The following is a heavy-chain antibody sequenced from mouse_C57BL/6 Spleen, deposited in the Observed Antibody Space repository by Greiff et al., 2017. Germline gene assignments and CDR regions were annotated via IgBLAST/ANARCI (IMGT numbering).Heavy chain of an antibody. Sequence: VQLQQSGAELAKPGASVKLSCTASGYTFTSYWLHWLNQRPGQGLEWFGYINPSSGYTKYNQKFKDKATLTADKSSNTAYMQLSNLAYEDSAVYYCARIYGSSNYFDYWGQGTTLTVSS. CDR3: ARIYGSSNYFDY. V-gene: IGHV1-7*01. J-gene: IGHJ2*01. CDR1: GYTFTSYW. CDR2: INPSSGYT. D-gene: IGHD1-1*01.